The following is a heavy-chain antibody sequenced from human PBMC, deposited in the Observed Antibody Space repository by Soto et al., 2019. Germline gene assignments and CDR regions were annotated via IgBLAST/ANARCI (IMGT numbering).Heavy chain of an antibody. CDR1: GFTFSSYG. J-gene: IGHJ6*02. V-gene: IGHV3-30*18. Sequence: PGGSLRLSCAASGFTFSSYGMHWARQAPGKGLEWVAVISYDGSNKYYADSVKGRFTISRDNSKNTLYLQMNSLRAEDTAVYYCAKSGRLYYDFWSGRHGMDVWGQGTTVTVSS. CDR3: AKSGRLYYDFWSGRHGMDV. D-gene: IGHD3-3*01. CDR2: ISYDGSNK.